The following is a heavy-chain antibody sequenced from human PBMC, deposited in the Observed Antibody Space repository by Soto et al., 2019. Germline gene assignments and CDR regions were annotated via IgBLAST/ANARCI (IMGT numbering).Heavy chain of an antibody. CDR1: GYSFAGYL. Sequence: ASVKVSCKASGYSFAGYLLHWVRQAPGQGLEWMGWINTDSGDTKYARKFQGRVTMTRDTSTSTGYMELSSLRSDDTAVYHCTRGKGFWSGYYRYYGMDVWGQGTTVTVYS. V-gene: IGHV1-2*02. CDR3: TRGKGFWSGYYRYYGMDV. J-gene: IGHJ6*02. CDR2: INTDSGDT. D-gene: IGHD3-3*01.